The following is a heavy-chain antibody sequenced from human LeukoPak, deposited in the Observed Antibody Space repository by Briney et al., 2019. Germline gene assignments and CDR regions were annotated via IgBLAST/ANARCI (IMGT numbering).Heavy chain of an antibody. V-gene: IGHV4-4*07. CDR1: GGSISSYY. Sequence: SETLSLTCTVSGGSISSYYWSWIRQPAGKGLEWIGRIYTGGSTNYNPSLKSRVTMSVDTSKNQSSLKLSSVTAADTAVYYCARDRDMDDAFDIWGQGTMVTVSS. CDR3: ARDRDMDDAFDI. J-gene: IGHJ3*02. CDR2: IYTGGST.